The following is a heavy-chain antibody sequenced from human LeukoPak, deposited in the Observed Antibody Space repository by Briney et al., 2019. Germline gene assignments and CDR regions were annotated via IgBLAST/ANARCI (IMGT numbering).Heavy chain of an antibody. CDR1: GGSFSGYY. CDR3: ASCYYDSSGYYHSHWFDP. V-gene: IGHV4-34*01. CDR2: INHSGST. J-gene: IGHJ5*02. Sequence: SETLSLTCAVYGGSFSGYYWSWIRQPPGKGLEWIGEINHSGSTNYNPSLKSRVTISVDTSKNQFSLKLSSVTAADTAVYYCASCYYDSSGYYHSHWFDPWGQGTLVTVSS. D-gene: IGHD3-22*01.